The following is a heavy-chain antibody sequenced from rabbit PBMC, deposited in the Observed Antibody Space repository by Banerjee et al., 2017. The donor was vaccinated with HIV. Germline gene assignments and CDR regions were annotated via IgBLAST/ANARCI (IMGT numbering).Heavy chain of an antibody. V-gene: IGHV1S45*01. CDR3: ARGVYGGSGDFYFRYGFKL. CDR2: INGDGVDT. J-gene: IGHJ3*01. D-gene: IGHD2-1*01. Sequence: EESGGDLVKPEGSLTLTCKASGFDFSSSDWICWVRQAPGKGLEWIAYINGDGVDTGYASWAKGRFTISKTSSTTLTLQMTGLTAADTATYFCARGVYGGSGDFYFRYGFKLRGQGTLVTVS. CDR1: GFDFSSSDW.